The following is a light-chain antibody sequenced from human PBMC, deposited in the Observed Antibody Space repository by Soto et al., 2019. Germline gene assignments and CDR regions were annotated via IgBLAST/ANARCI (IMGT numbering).Light chain of an antibody. CDR3: QSYDSSLLWV. CDR2: GNS. V-gene: IGLV1-40*01. Sequence: QSVLTQPPSVSGAPGQRVTISCTGSSSNIGAGYDVHWYQQLPGTAPKLLIYGNSNRPSGVPDRFSGSESGTSASLAITGLQAEDEADYYCQSYDSSLLWVFGGGTKLTVL. CDR1: SSNIGAGYD. J-gene: IGLJ3*02.